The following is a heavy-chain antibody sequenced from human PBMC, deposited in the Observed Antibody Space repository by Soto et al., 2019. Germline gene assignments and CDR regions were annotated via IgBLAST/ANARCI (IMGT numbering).Heavy chain of an antibody. V-gene: IGHV3-73*01. CDR3: TRQTDAVQWLVVPTDYNFDY. J-gene: IGHJ4*02. Sequence: GGSLRLSCTASGFSFDEYAMSWFRQAPGKGLEWVGHIRSKTNSYATAYAESVKGRFTISRDDSMNTAYLQMNSLKTEDTAVYFCTRQTDAVQWLVVPTDYNFDYWGQGTLVTVSS. D-gene: IGHD6-19*01. CDR1: GFSFDEYA. CDR2: IRSKTNSYAT.